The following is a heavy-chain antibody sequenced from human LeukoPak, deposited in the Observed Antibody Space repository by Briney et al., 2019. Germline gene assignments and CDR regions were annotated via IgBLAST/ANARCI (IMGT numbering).Heavy chain of an antibody. CDR3: ARQLRGEAVAGHLQPFDY. D-gene: IGHD6-19*01. Sequence: PSETLSLTCTVSGGSISSYYWNWIRQPPGKGLEWIGYIYYSGSNNYHPSLKRRVTISVDTSKNQFSLKLSSVTAADTAVYFCARQLRGEAVAGHLQPFDYWGQGTLVTVSS. CDR2: IYYSGSN. J-gene: IGHJ4*02. CDR1: GGSISSYY. V-gene: IGHV4-59*08.